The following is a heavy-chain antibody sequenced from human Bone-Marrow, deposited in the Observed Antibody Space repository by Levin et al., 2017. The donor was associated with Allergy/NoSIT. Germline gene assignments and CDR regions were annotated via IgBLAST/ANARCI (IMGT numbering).Heavy chain of an antibody. Sequence: QHGESLKISCAASGFTFSSYSMNWVRQAPGKGLEWVSYISSSSSTIYYADSVKGRFTISRDNAKNSLYLQMNSLRAEDTAVYYCARGGAYYDILTGYLGPTDYWGQGTLVTVSS. D-gene: IGHD3-9*01. CDR1: GFTFSSYS. V-gene: IGHV3-48*01. CDR2: ISSSSSTI. J-gene: IGHJ4*02. CDR3: ARGGAYYDILTGYLGPTDY.